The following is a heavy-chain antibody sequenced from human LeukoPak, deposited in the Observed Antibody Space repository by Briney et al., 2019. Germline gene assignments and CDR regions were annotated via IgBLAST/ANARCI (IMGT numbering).Heavy chain of an antibody. CDR3: ASSDYSGWFDS. CDR1: GGSITSYY. V-gene: IGHV4-59*01. D-gene: IGHD4/OR15-4a*01. J-gene: IGHJ5*01. Sequence: PWETLSLTCTASGGSITSYYWSWIRQTPGKGLEWIADINYSGRTNYNPSLKRRVTISVDTSKNQFSLKLSSVTAAETAMYYCASSDYSGWFDSWGQGTLVTVSS. CDR2: INYSGRT.